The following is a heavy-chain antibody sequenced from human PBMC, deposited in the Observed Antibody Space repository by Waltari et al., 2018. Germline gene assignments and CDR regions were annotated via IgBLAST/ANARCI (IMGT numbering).Heavy chain of an antibody. CDR1: GFTFSSDW. CDR2: IKQDGSET. D-gene: IGHD3-16*01. J-gene: IGHJ3*02. CDR3: ARDPGVLKELAFDI. Sequence: EGQLVESGGGLVQPGGSLRLYCGASGFTFSSDWMSWVREAPGKGLEWVANIKQDGSETYYVDSVKCRFTISRDNAKNSLYLQMNSLRAEDTAVYYCARDPGVLKELAFDIWGQGTMFTVSS. V-gene: IGHV3-7*01.